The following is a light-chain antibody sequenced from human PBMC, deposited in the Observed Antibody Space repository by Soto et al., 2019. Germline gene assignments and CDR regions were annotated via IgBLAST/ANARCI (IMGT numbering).Light chain of an antibody. CDR2: GAS. J-gene: IGKJ1*01. CDR3: QQYVGSPTWT. Sequence: EIVMTQSPATLSVSPGGRATLSCRASQSISDTLAWYQQKPGQAPRLLIYGASSRATGIPDRFSGSGSGTDFTLTISRLEPEDFAVYYCQQYVGSPTWTFGQGTKVDIK. CDR1: QSISDT. V-gene: IGKV3-20*01.